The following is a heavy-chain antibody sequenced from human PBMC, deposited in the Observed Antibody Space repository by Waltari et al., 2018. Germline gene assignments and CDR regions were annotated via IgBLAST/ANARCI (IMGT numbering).Heavy chain of an antibody. D-gene: IGHD2-8*01. J-gene: IGHJ3*02. Sequence: VQLVDSGGGLVKPGGSLSLSFAASGFTFSRSWLSWVRQAPGKGLEWIGRIKSETDGGTTDYAAPVKGRFTISRDDSKNTLYLQLNSLKTEDTAVYYCTTGGVKGPHDAFDIWGQGAMVTVSS. V-gene: IGHV3-15*01. CDR2: IKSETDGGTT. CDR1: GFTFSRSW. CDR3: TTGGVKGPHDAFDI.